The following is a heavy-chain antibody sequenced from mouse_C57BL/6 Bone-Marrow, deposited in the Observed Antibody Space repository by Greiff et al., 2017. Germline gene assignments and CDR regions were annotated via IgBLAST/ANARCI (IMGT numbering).Heavy chain of an antibody. Sequence: QVQLQQSGAELARPGASVKLSCKASGYTFTSYGISWVKQRTGQGLEWIGEIYPRSGNTYYNEKFKGKATLPADKSSSTAYMELRSLTSEDSAVYFCARSEDYDVGFAYWCRGTLVTVSA. J-gene: IGHJ3*01. CDR2: IYPRSGNT. V-gene: IGHV1-81*01. CDR1: GYTFTSYG. CDR3: ARSEDYDVGFAY. D-gene: IGHD2-4*01.